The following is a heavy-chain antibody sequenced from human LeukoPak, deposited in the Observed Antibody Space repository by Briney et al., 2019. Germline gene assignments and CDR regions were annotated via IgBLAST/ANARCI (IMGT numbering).Heavy chain of an antibody. CDR1: GFTFSGNW. CDR2: ISGDGSDI. V-gene: IGHV3-74*03. Sequence: GGSLRLSCVASGFTFSGNWMNWVRQAPGKGLVWVSRISGDGSDITYADSVKGRFTISRDNARNTLYLQMNSLRVEDTAVYYCVSLGGITVTGPYDFDCWGQGNVVTASS. J-gene: IGHJ4*02. D-gene: IGHD1-20*01. CDR3: VSLGGITVTGPYDFDC.